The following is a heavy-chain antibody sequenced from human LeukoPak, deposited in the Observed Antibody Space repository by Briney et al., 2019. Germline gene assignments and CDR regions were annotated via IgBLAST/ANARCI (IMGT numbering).Heavy chain of an antibody. V-gene: IGHV3-53*01. Sequence: PGGSLRLSCAASGFTVSRYYMNWVRQAPGKGLEWVSVIYSGGSTYYADSVKGRFTISRDNSKNTLYLQMNSLRAEDTAVYYCATLDGPEGMDVWGQGTTVTVSS. CDR2: IYSGGST. D-gene: IGHD5-24*01. CDR3: ATLDGPEGMDV. CDR1: GFTVSRYY. J-gene: IGHJ6*02.